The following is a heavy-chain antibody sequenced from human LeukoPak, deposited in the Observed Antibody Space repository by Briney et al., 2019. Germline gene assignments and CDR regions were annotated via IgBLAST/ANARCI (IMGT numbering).Heavy chain of an antibody. J-gene: IGHJ4*02. CDR1: GFTFSSYN. CDR2: ISDSSSYI. V-gene: IGHV3-21*01. CDR3: ARADLSGSYFHPHFLDY. Sequence: MPGGSLRLSCAVSGFTFSSYNMNWVRQAPGKGLEWVSSISDSSSYIYYADSLKGRFTISRDNAKNSLYLQINSLRAEDTAVYYCARADLSGSYFHPHFLDYWGQGTLVSVSS. D-gene: IGHD1-26*01.